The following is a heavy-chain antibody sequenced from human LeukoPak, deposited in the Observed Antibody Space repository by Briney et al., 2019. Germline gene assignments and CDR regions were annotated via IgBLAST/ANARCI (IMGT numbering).Heavy chain of an antibody. CDR2: ISSSGSTI. Sequence: GGSLRLSCAASGFTFSDYYMSWIRQAPGKGLEWVSYISSSGSTIYYADSVKGRFTISRDNAKNTLYLQMSSLRAEDTAIYYCVKSRGIYDNSGWRTYDFWGQGTLVTVSS. D-gene: IGHD3-22*01. J-gene: IGHJ4*02. CDR1: GFTFSDYY. CDR3: VKSRGIYDNSGWRTYDF. V-gene: IGHV3-11*01.